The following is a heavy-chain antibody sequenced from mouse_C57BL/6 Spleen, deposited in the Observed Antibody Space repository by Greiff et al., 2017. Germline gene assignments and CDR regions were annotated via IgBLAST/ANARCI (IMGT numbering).Heavy chain of an antibody. CDR3: AREYYCSSFLFAY. CDR1: GYTFTDYY. CDR2: INPYNGGT. Sequence: VQLQQSGPVLVKPGASVKMSCKASGYTFTDYYMNWVKQSHGKSLEWIGVINPYNGGTSYNQKFKGKATLTVDKSSSTAYMELNSLTSEDSAVYYCAREYYCSSFLFAYWGQGTLVTVSA. D-gene: IGHD1-1*01. J-gene: IGHJ3*01. V-gene: IGHV1-19*01.